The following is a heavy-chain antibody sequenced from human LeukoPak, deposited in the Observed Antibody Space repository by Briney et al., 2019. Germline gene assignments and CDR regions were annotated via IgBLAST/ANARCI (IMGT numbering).Heavy chain of an antibody. CDR3: ARGRGAYDL. V-gene: IGHV3-30*04. Sequence: GGSLRLSCAASGLLFSSYTMHWVRQAPGKGLEWVALISFDGNNKNNADSVKVRFTISRDNSKNTLYLQMNSLRPDDTAVYYCARGRGAYDLWGQGTMVTVSS. CDR2: ISFDGNNK. D-gene: IGHD3-10*01. CDR1: GLLFSSYT. J-gene: IGHJ3*01.